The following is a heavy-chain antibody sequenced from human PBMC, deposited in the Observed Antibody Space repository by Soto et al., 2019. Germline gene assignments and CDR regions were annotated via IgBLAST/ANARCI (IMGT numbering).Heavy chain of an antibody. CDR2: ISSRGSTI. J-gene: IGHJ4*02. D-gene: IGHD3-16*01. CDR1: GFTFSSYE. CDR3: ARWSGGY. V-gene: IGHV3-48*03. Sequence: EVQLVESGGDLVQPGGSLRLSCAASGFTFSSYEMHWVRQAPGKGLEWLSYISSRGSTIYYADSVKGRFTISRDNAKNSLYLQMNSLRAEDTAVYYCARWSGGYWGQGTLVTVSS.